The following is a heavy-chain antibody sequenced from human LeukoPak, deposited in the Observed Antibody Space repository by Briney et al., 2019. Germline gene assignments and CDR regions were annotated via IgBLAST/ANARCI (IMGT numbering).Heavy chain of an antibody. CDR2: IKSKTDGGTT. V-gene: IGHV3-15*01. CDR3: TTDLGYSSGWYYYYYYMDV. Sequence: GGSLRLSCAASGFTFSNAWMSWVRQAPGKGLEWVGRIKSKTDGGTTDYAAPVKGRFTISRDDSKNTLYLQMNSLKTEDTAVYYCTTDLGYSSGWYYYYYYMDVWGKGTTVTVSS. CDR1: GFTFSNAW. D-gene: IGHD6-19*01. J-gene: IGHJ6*03.